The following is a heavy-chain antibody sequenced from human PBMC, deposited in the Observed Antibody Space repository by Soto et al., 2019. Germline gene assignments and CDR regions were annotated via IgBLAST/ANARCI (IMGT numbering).Heavy chain of an antibody. D-gene: IGHD4-17*01. V-gene: IGHV4-34*01. CDR1: SGSFSGYY. J-gene: IGHJ4*02. Sequence: QVQVQQWGAGLLKPSETLSLTCAVYSGSFSGYYWSWIRQPPGKGLEWIGEINHSASTNYNPSLKSRLTISVDTSKNQFSLKLRSVTAADTALYYCVACDYGDYPRYWGQGTLVTVSS. CDR3: VACDYGDYPRY. CDR2: INHSAST.